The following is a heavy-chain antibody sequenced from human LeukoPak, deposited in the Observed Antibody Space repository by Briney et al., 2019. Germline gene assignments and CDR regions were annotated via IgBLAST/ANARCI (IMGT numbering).Heavy chain of an antibody. Sequence: SETLSLTCTVSGDSISSYYWSWIRQPPGKGLEWIGYIYYSGSTIYNPSLKSRVTISVDTSKNQFSLKLSSVTAADTAVYYCARRRSIMYDGNYFDYWGQGTLATVSS. CDR2: IYYSGST. CDR1: GDSISSYY. J-gene: IGHJ4*02. CDR3: ARRRSIMYDGNYFDY. V-gene: IGHV4-59*08. D-gene: IGHD2-8*01.